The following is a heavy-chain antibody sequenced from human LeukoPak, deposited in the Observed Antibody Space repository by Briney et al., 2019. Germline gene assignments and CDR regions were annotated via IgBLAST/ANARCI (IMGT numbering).Heavy chain of an antibody. J-gene: IGHJ4*02. V-gene: IGHV4-59*01. CDR2: IYYSGST. CDR3: ARDPSLGYGDYYFDY. CDR1: GGSISSYY. D-gene: IGHD4-17*01. Sequence: SETLSLTCTVSGGSISSYYWSWIRQPPGKGLEWIGYIYYSGSTNYNPSLKNRVTISVDTSKNQFSLKLSSVTAADPAVYYCARDPSLGYGDYYFDYWGQGTLVTVSS.